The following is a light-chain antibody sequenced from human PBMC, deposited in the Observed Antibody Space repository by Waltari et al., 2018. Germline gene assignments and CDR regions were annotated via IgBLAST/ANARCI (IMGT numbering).Light chain of an antibody. CDR3: QQGNSFPPT. V-gene: IGKV1-12*01. CDR2: GAS. Sequence: DIQMTQSPSSVSASVGDRVTITCRASQGISTWLAWYQQKPGTAPKVLIYGASTLLTGVPSRFSGSGSGTEFTLTIRGLQPEDFATYFCQQGNSFPPTFGQRTRVEV. CDR1: QGISTW. J-gene: IGKJ1*01.